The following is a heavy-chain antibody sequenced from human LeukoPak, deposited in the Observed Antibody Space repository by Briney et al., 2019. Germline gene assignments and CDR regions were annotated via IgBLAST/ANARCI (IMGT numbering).Heavy chain of an antibody. J-gene: IGHJ3*02. CDR1: GGSLKSYY. CDR3: ARHDAFDI. V-gene: IGHV4-59*08. CDR2: IYYSGTT. Sequence: SETLSLTCTVSGGSLKSYYWSWIRQPPGKGLEWMGNIYYSGTTYFNPSLKSRVTISVDTSKNQFSLKLSSVTAADTAVYYCARHDAFDIWGQGTMVTVSS.